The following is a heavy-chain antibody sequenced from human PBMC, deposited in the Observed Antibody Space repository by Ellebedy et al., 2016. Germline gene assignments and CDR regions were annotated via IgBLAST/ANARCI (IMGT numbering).Heavy chain of an antibody. V-gene: IGHV3-23*01. CDR1: GFTFSSYV. CDR3: AKSDGSGSSTCDAFDI. J-gene: IGHJ3*02. CDR2: ISGSGGST. Sequence: GESLKISCAASGFTFSSYVMSWVRQAPGKGLEWVSAISGSGGSTYYADSVKGRFTISRDNSKNTLYLQMNSLRAEDTAVYYCAKSDGSGSSTCDAFDIWGQGTMVTVSS. D-gene: IGHD3-10*01.